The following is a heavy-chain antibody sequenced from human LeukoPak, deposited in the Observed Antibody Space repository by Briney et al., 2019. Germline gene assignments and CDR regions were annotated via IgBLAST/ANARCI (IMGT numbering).Heavy chain of an antibody. J-gene: IGHJ3*02. D-gene: IGHD3-22*01. Sequence: SETLSLTCTVFGGSISSGSYYWTWIRQPAGKGLEWIGRIYASGSTNYNPSLKSRVTISVDTSKNQFSLRLSSVTAADTAVYYCARDQYYYDRSGYYAFDIWGQGTMVTVSS. CDR1: GGSISSGSYY. V-gene: IGHV4-61*02. CDR2: IYASGST. CDR3: ARDQYYYDRSGYYAFDI.